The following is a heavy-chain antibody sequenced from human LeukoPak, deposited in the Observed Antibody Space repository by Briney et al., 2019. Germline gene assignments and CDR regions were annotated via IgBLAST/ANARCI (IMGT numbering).Heavy chain of an antibody. J-gene: IGHJ4*02. Sequence: SETLSLTCAVSGYSISSGYYWGWIRQPPGKGLEWIGSIYHSGSTYYNPYLKSRVTISVDTSKNQFSLKLSSVTAADTAVYYCARLFSGVLDYWGQGTLVTVSS. D-gene: IGHD3-3*01. CDR3: ARLFSGVLDY. CDR1: GYSISSGYY. CDR2: IYHSGST. V-gene: IGHV4-38-2*01.